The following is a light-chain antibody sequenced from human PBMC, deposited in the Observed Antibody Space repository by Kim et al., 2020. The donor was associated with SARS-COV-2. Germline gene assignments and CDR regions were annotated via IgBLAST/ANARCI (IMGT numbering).Light chain of an antibody. CDR2: GAS. Sequence: EIVMTQSPATRSVSPGERATLSCRASQSVSSNLAWYQQKPGQAPSLLIYGASTRATGIPARFSGSGSGTVLTLTISSLQSEDFAVYYCQQYNRWPWTFGQGTKLYI. CDR1: QSVSSN. V-gene: IGKV3-15*01. J-gene: IGKJ2*01. CDR3: QQYNRWPWT.